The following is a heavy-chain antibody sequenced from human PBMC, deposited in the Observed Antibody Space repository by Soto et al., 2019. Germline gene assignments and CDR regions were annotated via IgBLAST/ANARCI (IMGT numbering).Heavy chain of an antibody. CDR3: ARNLYSAPFFFFLVNATVMDVFD. CDR1: GGTTSSSSYY. CDR2: MYYSGTT. D-gene: IGHD2-15*01. V-gene: IGHV4-39*01. J-gene: IGHJ3*01. Sequence: PSGTLSITCTVSGGTTSSSSYYWCRIRQPPGKGLEWIGSMYYSGTTFFNPSLTSRVTISVDTSKNQLSLKLSSVTASDTAVYYCARNLYSAPFFFFLVNATVMDVFD.